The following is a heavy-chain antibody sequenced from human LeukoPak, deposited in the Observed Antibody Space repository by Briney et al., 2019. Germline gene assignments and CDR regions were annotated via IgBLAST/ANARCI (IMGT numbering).Heavy chain of an antibody. Sequence: SETLSLTCSVSDDSITMYYWTWIRQPPGKGLEWIGYVDHTGSTNFNPSLNGRVSISRDTSKNQFSLKLSSVTAADTALYYCARQEEYYGSGSYHDYWGQGTLVTVSS. CDR3: ARQEEYYGSGSYHDY. D-gene: IGHD3-10*01. V-gene: IGHV4-59*08. CDR2: VDHTGST. J-gene: IGHJ4*02. CDR1: DDSITMYY.